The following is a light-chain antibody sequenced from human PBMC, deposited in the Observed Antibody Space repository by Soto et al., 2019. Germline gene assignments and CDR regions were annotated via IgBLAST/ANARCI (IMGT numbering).Light chain of an antibody. J-gene: IGKJ1*01. Sequence: EIVMTQSPVTRSVSPGERATLSCRASQSISTTLAWYQQRPGQAPRLLIYGASTRAAGIPARFSGSGSGTEFTLTISSLQSEDSAVYYCQQYNNWPPWTFGQGTKVDIK. CDR3: QQYNNWPPWT. CDR2: GAS. V-gene: IGKV3-15*01. CDR1: QSISTT.